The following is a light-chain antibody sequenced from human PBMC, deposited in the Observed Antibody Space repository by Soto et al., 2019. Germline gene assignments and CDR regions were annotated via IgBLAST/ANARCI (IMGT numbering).Light chain of an antibody. CDR3: QYYDTFRT. CDR1: QSVDSTY. Sequence: EIVLTQSPGTLSSSLGERGTLSCRASQSVDSTYLTWYQQKPGQAPRLLIYGASGRATGIPDRFSGSGSGTDFTLTISRLEPEDFAVYYCQYYDTFRTFGQGTKV. CDR2: GAS. J-gene: IGKJ1*01. V-gene: IGKV3-20*01.